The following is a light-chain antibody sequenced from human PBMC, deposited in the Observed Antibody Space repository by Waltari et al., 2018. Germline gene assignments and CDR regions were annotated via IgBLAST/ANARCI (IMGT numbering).Light chain of an antibody. CDR3: SSYTSSSTLWV. Sequence: QSALTQPASVSGSPGQSITISCTGTSSDVGVYHYVPWYQQHPGKAPKLMIYDVSNRPSGVSNRFSGSKSGNTASLTISGLQAEDEADYYCSSYTSSSTLWVFGGGTKLTVL. V-gene: IGLV2-14*01. CDR2: DVS. J-gene: IGLJ3*02. CDR1: SSDVGVYHY.